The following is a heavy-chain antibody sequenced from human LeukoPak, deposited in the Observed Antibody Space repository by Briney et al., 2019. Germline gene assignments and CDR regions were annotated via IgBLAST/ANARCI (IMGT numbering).Heavy chain of an antibody. CDR1: GGSISSGSYF. Sequence: SQTLSLTCTVSGGSISSGSYFWSWIRQPAGKGLEWIGRIYTSGSTNYSPSLKSRVTISVDTSRNQFSLNLTSVTAADTAMYYCAREQWAYRSYYASSGYHDYWGQGTLVTVSS. D-gene: IGHD3-22*01. CDR3: AREQWAYRSYYASSGYHDY. V-gene: IGHV4-61*02. J-gene: IGHJ4*02. CDR2: IYTSGST.